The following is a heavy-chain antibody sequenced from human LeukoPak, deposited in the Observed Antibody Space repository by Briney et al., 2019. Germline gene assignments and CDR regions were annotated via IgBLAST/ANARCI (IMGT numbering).Heavy chain of an antibody. CDR2: IYYSGST. CDR3: ARDYRGPPNYYYYYGMDV. V-gene: IGHV4-59*01. D-gene: IGHD1-14*01. J-gene: IGHJ6*02. CDR1: GGSFSGYY. Sequence: SETLSLTCAVYGGSFSGYYWSWIRQPPGKGLEWIGYIYYSGSTNYNPSLKSRVTISVDTSKNQFSLKLSSVTAADTAVYYCARDYRGPPNYYYYYGMDVWGQGTTVTVSS.